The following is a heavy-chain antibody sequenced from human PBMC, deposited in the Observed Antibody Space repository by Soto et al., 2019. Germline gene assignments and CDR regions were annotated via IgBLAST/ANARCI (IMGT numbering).Heavy chain of an antibody. V-gene: IGHV3-33*01. D-gene: IGHD6-6*01. CDR2: IWYDGSSK. CDR3: ATEYNTSDTFDC. J-gene: IGHJ4*02. CDR1: GVTLSNYV. Sequence: QVQLVESGGGVVQPGRSLRLSCAASGVTLSNYVMHWVRQAPGKGLEWVAVIWYDGSSKYYADSVKGRFIISRDNSKNTLYLQMNSLGAEDTAVYYCATEYNTSDTFDCWGQGTLVNVSS.